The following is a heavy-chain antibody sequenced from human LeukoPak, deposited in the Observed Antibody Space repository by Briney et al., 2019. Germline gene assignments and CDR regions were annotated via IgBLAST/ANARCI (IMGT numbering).Heavy chain of an antibody. CDR1: GYTSTSYG. CDR2: ISAYNGNT. D-gene: IGHD3-22*01. V-gene: IGHV1-18*01. CDR3: ARDNPYYDSSGYYFFDY. J-gene: IGHJ4*02. Sequence: ASVKVSCKASGYTSTSYGISWVRQAPGQGLEWMGWISAYNGNTNYAQKLQGRVTMTTDTSTSTAYMELRSLRSDDTAVYYCARDNPYYDSSGYYFFDYWGQGTLVTVSS.